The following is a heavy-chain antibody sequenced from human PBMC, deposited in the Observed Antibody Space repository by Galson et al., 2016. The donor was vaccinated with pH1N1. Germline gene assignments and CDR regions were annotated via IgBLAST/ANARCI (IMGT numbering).Heavy chain of an antibody. D-gene: IGHD2-2*01. J-gene: IGHJ4*02. V-gene: IGHV4-61*09. CDR2: IHTSGST. CDR1: GTSISSGSYY. Sequence: LSLTCTVSGTSISSGSYYWSWIRQPAGKGLEWIGHIHTSGSTNYNPSLKSRVTISVDTSKNQFSLKMSSVTAADTAVYYCARDRSPARLYYWGQGTLVTVSS. CDR3: ARDRSPARLYY.